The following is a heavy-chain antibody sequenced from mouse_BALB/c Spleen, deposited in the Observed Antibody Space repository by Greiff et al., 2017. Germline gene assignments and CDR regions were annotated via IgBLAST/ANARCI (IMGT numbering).Heavy chain of an antibody. Sequence: QVQLQQSGAELMKPGASVKISCKATGYTFSSYWIEWVKQRPGHGLEWIGEILPGSGSTNYNEKFKGKATFTADTSSNTAYMQLSSLTSEDSAVYYCARLGITTATPWFAYWGQGTLVTVSA. CDR1: GYTFSSYW. CDR3: ARLGITTATPWFAY. D-gene: IGHD1-2*01. CDR2: ILPGSGST. V-gene: IGHV1-9*01. J-gene: IGHJ3*01.